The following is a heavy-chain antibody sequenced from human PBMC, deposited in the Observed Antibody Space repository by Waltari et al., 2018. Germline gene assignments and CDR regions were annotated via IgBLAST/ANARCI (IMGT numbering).Heavy chain of an antibody. Sequence: QLQLQESGPGLVKPSGTLSLTCSVSGDSLSTSSHYWGWIRQPPGKGLEWSGSISYTVSTFYNPSLRSRVTMSVDTSKNHFSLRLTSMTAADTAVYYCARAPRPISLVLGTDLPFDFWGQGTLVVVSS. CDR1: GDSLSTSSHY. V-gene: IGHV4-39*07. D-gene: IGHD1-1*01. J-gene: IGHJ4*02. CDR2: ISYTVST. CDR3: ARAPRPISLVLGTDLPFDF.